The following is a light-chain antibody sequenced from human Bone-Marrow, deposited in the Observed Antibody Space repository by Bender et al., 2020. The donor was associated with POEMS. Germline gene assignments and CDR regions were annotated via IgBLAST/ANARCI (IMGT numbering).Light chain of an antibody. CDR3: AEWDDSQDGPV. V-gene: IGLV1-44*01. Sequence: QSLLTQPPSTSATPGQRVTISCSGSSSNIGNNIINWYQVLPGTAPKLLIYDNNQRHSGVPDRFSAAKSGKSASLAISGLRSEDEAEYFCAEWDDSQDGPVFGGGTKLTVL. CDR1: SSNIGNNI. J-gene: IGLJ3*02. CDR2: DNN.